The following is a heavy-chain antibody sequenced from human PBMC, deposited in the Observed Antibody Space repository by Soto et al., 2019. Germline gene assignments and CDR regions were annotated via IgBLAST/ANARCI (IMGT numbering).Heavy chain of an antibody. V-gene: IGHV3-21*01. J-gene: IGHJ6*02. CDR3: AKILQLGGYAYYYYGMDV. CDR2: ISSSSSYI. CDR1: GFTFSSYS. Sequence: GGSLRLSCAASGFTFSSYSMNWVRQAPGKGLEWVSSISSSSSYIYYADSVKGRFTISRDNSKNTLYLQMNSLRAEDTAVYYCAKILQLGGYAYYYYGMDVWGQGTTVTVSS. D-gene: IGHD5-12*01.